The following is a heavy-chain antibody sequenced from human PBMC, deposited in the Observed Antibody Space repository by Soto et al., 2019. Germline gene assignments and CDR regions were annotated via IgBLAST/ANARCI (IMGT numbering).Heavy chain of an antibody. J-gene: IGHJ4*02. V-gene: IGHV1-18*01. CDR2: ISAFNGAT. D-gene: IGHD2-2*02. CDR3: ARQGYCSSTACYTVDY. Sequence: ASVKVSCKASGYTFTRFGISWVRQAPGQGLEWMGWISAFNGATNYAQKFQDRITMTTDTPTSTAYMELRSLKASDTAMYYCARQGYCSSTACYTVDYWGQGTLVTVSS. CDR1: GYTFTRFG.